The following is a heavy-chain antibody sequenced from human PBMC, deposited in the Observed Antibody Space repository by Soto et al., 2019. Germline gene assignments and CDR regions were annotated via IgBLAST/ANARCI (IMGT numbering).Heavy chain of an antibody. V-gene: IGHV1-69*13. J-gene: IGHJ5*02. CDR1: GGTFSSYA. Sequence: SVKVSCKASGGTFSSYAISWVRQAPGQGLEWMGGIIPIFGTANYAQKFQGRVTITADESTSTAYMELSSLRSEDTAVYYCARGSSIAAPFDPWGQGTLVTVSS. CDR3: ARGSSIAAPFDP. CDR2: IIPIFGTA. D-gene: IGHD6-6*01.